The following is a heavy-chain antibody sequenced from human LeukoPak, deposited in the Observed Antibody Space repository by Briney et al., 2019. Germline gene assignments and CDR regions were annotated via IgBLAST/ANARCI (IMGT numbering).Heavy chain of an antibody. V-gene: IGHV3-23*01. Sequence: GRSLRLSCAASAFTFSSYAMNWVRQAPGKGLEWGAGISSGDRTFHTETVKGRFTISRKKTNDTLYPQMNSLRAEDTAVYYCAKDATASPYFHWFDNWGQGTQVIVSS. CDR3: AKDATASPYFHWFDN. J-gene: IGHJ4*02. CDR2: ISSGDRT. CDR1: AFTFSSYA. D-gene: IGHD3-9*01.